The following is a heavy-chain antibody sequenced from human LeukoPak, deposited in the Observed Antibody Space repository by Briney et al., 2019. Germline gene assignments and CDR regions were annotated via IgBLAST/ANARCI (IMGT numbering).Heavy chain of an antibody. V-gene: IGHV3-64*01. CDR1: GFTFSNYG. J-gene: IGHJ3*02. Sequence: GGSLRLSCAASGFTFSNYGMHWVRQAPGKGLEYVSGITSDGGNTYYANSVRGRFSISRDNSKNTLYLQVGSLRAEDLAVYFCGTDAFDIWGQGTTVTVSS. CDR3: GTDAFDI. CDR2: ITSDGGNT.